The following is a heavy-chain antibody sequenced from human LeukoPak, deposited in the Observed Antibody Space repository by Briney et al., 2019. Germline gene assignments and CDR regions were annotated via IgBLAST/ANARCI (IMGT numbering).Heavy chain of an antibody. CDR2: INHSGST. CDR3: ARGRDWDYDFWSGPLGAFDI. J-gene: IGHJ3*02. CDR1: GGSFSGYY. Sequence: PSETLSLTCAVYGGSFSGYYWSWIRQPPGKGLEWIGEINHSGSTNYNPSLKSRVTISVDTSKNQFSLKLSSVTAADTAVYYCARGRDWDYDFWSGPLGAFDIWGQGTMVTVSS. D-gene: IGHD3-3*01. V-gene: IGHV4-34*01.